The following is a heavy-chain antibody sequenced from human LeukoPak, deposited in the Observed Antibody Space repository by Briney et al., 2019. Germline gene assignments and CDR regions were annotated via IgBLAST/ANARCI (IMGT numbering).Heavy chain of an antibody. V-gene: IGHV4-34*01. D-gene: IGHD3-9*01. CDR3: ARGLTGYPLNYYYYYYMDV. CDR1: GGSFSGYY. Sequence: PSETLSLTCVVYGGSFSGYYWSWIRQSPGKWLEWIGEINHSGSTNYNPSLKSRVTISVDTSKNQFSLKLSSVTAADTAVYYCARGLTGYPLNYYYYYYMDVWGKGTTVTVSS. CDR2: INHSGST. J-gene: IGHJ6*03.